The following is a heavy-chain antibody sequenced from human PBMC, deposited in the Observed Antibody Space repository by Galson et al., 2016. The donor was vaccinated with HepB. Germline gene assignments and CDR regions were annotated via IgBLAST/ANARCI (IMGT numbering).Heavy chain of an antibody. Sequence: SLRLSCATSGFTFSDHYIDWVRQAPGKGLEWVGRSRNKANNYITEYAASVKDRFTISRDDSKSSLDLQMNRLKTEDTGIYYCARWDTGNPDSWGQGTLVTVSS. CDR2: SRNKANNYIT. J-gene: IGHJ4*02. CDR1: GFTFSDHY. D-gene: IGHD1-26*01. CDR3: ARWDTGNPDS. V-gene: IGHV3-72*01.